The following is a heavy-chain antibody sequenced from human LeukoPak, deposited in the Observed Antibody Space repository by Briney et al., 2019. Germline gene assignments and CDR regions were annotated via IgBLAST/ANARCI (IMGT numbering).Heavy chain of an antibody. CDR1: GGTFSSYA. D-gene: IGHD2-21*01. V-gene: IGHV1-69*05. J-gene: IGHJ5*02. CDR3: ARVPFIAIRAGAQPNWFDP. CDR2: IIPIFGTA. Sequence: GASVNVSCRASGGTFSSYAISWVRQAPGQGLEWMGGIIPIFGTANYAQKFQGRVTITTDESTSTAYMELSSLRSEDTAVYYCARVPFIAIRAGAQPNWFDPWGQGTLVTVSS.